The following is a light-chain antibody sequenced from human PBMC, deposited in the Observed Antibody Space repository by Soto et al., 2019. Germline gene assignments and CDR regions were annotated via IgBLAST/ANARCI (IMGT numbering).Light chain of an antibody. Sequence: DIQMTPSPSSLSASVGDRVTITCRASQSISTYLNWYQQKPGKAPKVLIYAASSLHSGVPSRFSGTGSGTDFILTISSMQPEDFATYYCQQSYSTPLTFGQGTKVDIK. V-gene: IGKV1-39*01. CDR3: QQSYSTPLT. CDR1: QSISTY. CDR2: AAS. J-gene: IGKJ2*01.